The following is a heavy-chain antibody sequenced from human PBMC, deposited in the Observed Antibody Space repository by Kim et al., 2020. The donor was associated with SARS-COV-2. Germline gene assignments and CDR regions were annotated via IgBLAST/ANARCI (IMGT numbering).Heavy chain of an antibody. J-gene: IGHJ4*02. CDR1: GFTFNMYT. D-gene: IGHD3-22*01. V-gene: IGHV3-30-3*01. CDR3: ARDGYYYDSSGFFYYFDY. Sequence: GGSLRLSCVASGFTFNMYTMNWVRQAPGKGLEWVAVMSYDGSNKYYADSVRGRFTISRDNSKNTLYLQVNSLRADDTAVYYCARDGYYYDSSGFFYYFDYWGQGTLVTVSS. CDR2: MSYDGSNK.